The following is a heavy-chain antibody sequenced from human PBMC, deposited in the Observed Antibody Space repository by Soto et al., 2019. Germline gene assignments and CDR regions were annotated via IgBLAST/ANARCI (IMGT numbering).Heavy chain of an antibody. V-gene: IGHV1-2*04. Sequence: ASVKVSCKASGYTFTGYYMHWVRQAPGQGLEWMGWINPNSGGTNYAQKLQGWDTMTRDTSISTAYMELSRLRSDDTAVYYCARDRGRYYYDSSGSRYYYYYGMDVWGQGTTVTVSS. CDR3: ARDRGRYYYDSSGSRYYYYYGMDV. J-gene: IGHJ6*02. CDR1: GYTFTGYY. D-gene: IGHD3-22*01. CDR2: INPNSGGT.